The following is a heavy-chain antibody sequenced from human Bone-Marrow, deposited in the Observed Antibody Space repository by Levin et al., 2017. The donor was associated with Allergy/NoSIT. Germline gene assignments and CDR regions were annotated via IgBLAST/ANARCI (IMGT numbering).Heavy chain of an antibody. J-gene: IGHJ6*02. V-gene: IGHV3-33*01. CDR1: GFTFSSYG. D-gene: IGHD6-6*01. CDR2: IWYDGSNK. CDR3: ARAPTAARPGGFYYYGMDV. Sequence: GESLKISCAASGFTFSSYGMHWVRQAPGKGLEWVAVIWYDGSNKYYADSVKGRFTISRDNSKNTLYLQMNSLRAEDTAVYYCARAPTAARPGGFYYYGMDVWGQGTTVTVSS.